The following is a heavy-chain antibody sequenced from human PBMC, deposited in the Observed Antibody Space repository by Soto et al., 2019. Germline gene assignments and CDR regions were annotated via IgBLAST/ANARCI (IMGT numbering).Heavy chain of an antibody. V-gene: IGHV3-23*01. D-gene: IGHD1-26*01. CDR1: GFTFSSYA. CDR2: ITFRGDYT. CDR3: AKLGTMGVFDN. J-gene: IGHJ4*02. Sequence: EVQLLESGGGLVQPGGSLRLSCAASGFTFSSYAMSWVRQAPGKGLEWLAGITFRGDYTYYADSVKGRITLSRDNSRNRLDLQMNSLKVEDTALYYCAKLGTMGVFDNWGQGTLLTVSS.